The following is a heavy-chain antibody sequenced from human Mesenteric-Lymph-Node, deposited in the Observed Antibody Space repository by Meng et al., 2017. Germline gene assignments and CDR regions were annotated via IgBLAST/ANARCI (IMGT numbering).Heavy chain of an antibody. CDR1: GFTFSDYY. CDR3: ARDHGFLNWFDP. J-gene: IGHJ5*02. CDR2: ISPTGGSI. D-gene: IGHD2/OR15-2a*01. Sequence: QVQLVASGGGFVKAWGSLRLSCAASGFTFSDYYMTWIRQSPGQGLEWVASISPTGGSIYYADSVKGRLSISRDNAKNSLSLQMNSLRVEDTAIYYCARDHGFLNWFDPWGQGTLVTVSS. V-gene: IGHV3-11*04.